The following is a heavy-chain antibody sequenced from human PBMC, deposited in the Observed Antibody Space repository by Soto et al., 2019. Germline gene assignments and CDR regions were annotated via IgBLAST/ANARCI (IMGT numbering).Heavy chain of an antibody. CDR2: IYHTGSS. V-gene: IGHV4-39*01. CDR3: GGRTSFASVQLFVGEISNHNWFDP. Sequence: PSETLSLTCTVSNDSISNPIYYWGWIRQPPGKGLEWIGSIYHTGSSYYNPSLQGRVTISMDKSKNQFSLKLTSVTAADTAIYFCGGRTSFASVQLFVGEISNHNWFDPWSQGTLVTVSS. J-gene: IGHJ5*02. CDR1: NDSISNPIYY. D-gene: IGHD3-10*01.